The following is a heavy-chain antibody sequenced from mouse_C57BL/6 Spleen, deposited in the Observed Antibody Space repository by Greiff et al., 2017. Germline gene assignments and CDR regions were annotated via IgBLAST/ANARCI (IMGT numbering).Heavy chain of an antibody. J-gene: IGHJ2*01. Sequence: VQLKESGPELVKPGASVKMSCKASGYTFTDYNMHWVKQSHGKSLEWIGYINPNNGGTSYNQKFKGKATLTVNKSSSTAYMELRSLTSEDSAVYYCARPFYYDYDLYYFDYWGQGTTLTVSS. CDR1: GYTFTDYN. CDR3: ARPFYYDYDLYYFDY. CDR2: INPNNGGT. D-gene: IGHD2-4*01. V-gene: IGHV1-22*01.